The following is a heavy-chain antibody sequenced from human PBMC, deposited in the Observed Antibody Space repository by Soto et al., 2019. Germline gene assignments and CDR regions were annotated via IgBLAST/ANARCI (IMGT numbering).Heavy chain of an antibody. D-gene: IGHD2-15*01. CDR3: ARDRGFCSGGTCYSVLDY. CDR2: IKQDGSEK. CDR1: GFTFGSNW. V-gene: IGHV3-7*01. J-gene: IGHJ4*02. Sequence: EVQLVESGGGLVQPGGSLRLSCAASGFTFGSNWMNWVRQAPGKGLEWLANIKQDGSEKYYVDSVKGRFTISRDNAQSSLYMQMNSLRAGDTAVYYCARDRGFCSGGTCYSVLDYWGQGTLVTVSS.